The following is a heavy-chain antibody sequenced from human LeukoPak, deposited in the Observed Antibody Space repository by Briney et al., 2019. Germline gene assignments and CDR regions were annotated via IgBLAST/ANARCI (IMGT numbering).Heavy chain of an antibody. D-gene: IGHD6-6*01. Sequence: GGSLRLSCTASGFSFSGHWMHWARQLPEKGLDWVSRISPTGSTTSYADSVKGRFTVSRDNAKNTLYLQVNNLRAEDTAVYYCARGPNSNWSGLDFWGQGTLLTVSS. J-gene: IGHJ4*02. CDR1: GFSFSGHW. CDR2: ISPTGSTT. V-gene: IGHV3-74*01. CDR3: ARGPNSNWSGLDF.